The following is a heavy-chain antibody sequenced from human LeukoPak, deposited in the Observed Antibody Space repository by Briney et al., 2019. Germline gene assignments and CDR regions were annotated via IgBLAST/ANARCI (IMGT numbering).Heavy chain of an antibody. CDR1: GYTFTGYY. J-gene: IGHJ4*02. CDR3: ARDRLGRGYDSSGYYVDY. Sequence: GASVKVSCKASGYTFTGYYMHWVRQAPGQGLEWMGWINPNSGGTNYAQKFQGRVTMTRDTSISTAYMELSRLRSDGTAVYYCARDRLGRGYDSSGYYVDYWGQGTLVTVSS. CDR2: INPNSGGT. V-gene: IGHV1-2*02. D-gene: IGHD3-22*01.